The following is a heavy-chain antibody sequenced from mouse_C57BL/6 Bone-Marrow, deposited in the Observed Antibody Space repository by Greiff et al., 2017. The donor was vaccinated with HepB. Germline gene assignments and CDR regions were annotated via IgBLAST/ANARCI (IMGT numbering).Heavy chain of an antibody. J-gene: IGHJ2*01. CDR3: ARLFLRNY. CDR1: GYAFSSSW. V-gene: IGHV1-82*01. D-gene: IGHD1-1*01. CDR2: IYPGDGDT. Sequence: QVQLQQSGPELVKPGASVKISCKASGYAFSSSWMNWVKQRPGKGLEWIGRIYPGDGDTNYNGKFKGKATLTADKSSSTAYMQLSSLTSEDSAVYFCARLFLRNYWGQGTTLTVSS.